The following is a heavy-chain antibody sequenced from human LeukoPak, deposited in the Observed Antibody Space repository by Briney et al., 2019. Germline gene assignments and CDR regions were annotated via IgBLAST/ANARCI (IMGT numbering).Heavy chain of an antibody. CDR3: ASGMEMTLFDY. D-gene: IGHD1-1*01. CDR2: IYYSGST. V-gene: IGHV4-59*01. Sequence: KPSETLSLTCTVSGGSISSYYWSWIRQPPGKGLEWIGYIYYSGSTNYNPSLKSRVTISVDTSKNQFSLKLSSVTAADTAVYYCASGMEMTLFDYWGQGTLVTVSS. J-gene: IGHJ4*02. CDR1: GGSISSYY.